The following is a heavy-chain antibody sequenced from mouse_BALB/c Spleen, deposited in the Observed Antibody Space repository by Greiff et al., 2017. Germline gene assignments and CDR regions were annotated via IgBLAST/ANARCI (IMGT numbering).Heavy chain of an antibody. D-gene: IGHD2-1*01. J-gene: IGHJ4*01. CDR3: ARDGGNFYAMDY. Sequence: EVKLMESGPGLVKPSQSLSLTCSVTGYSITSGYYWNWIRQFPGNKLEWMGYISYDGSNNYNPSLKNRISITRDTSKNQFFLKLNSVTTEDTATYYCARDGGNFYAMDYWGQGTSVTVSS. CDR1: GYSITSGYY. V-gene: IGHV3-6*02. CDR2: ISYDGSN.